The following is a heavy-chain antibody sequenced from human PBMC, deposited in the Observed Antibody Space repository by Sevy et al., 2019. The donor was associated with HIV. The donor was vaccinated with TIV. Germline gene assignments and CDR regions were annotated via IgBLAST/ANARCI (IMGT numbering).Heavy chain of an antibody. D-gene: IGHD4-17*01. CDR3: ARVNDYGGHPDY. Sequence: GGSLRLSCAASGFTFSSYSMNWVRQAPGKGLEWVSSISSSSSYIYYADSVKGRFTISRDNAKNSLYLQMNSLRAEDTAVYYCARVNDYGGHPDYWGQGTLVTVSS. CDR2: ISSSSSYI. CDR1: GFTFSSYS. J-gene: IGHJ4*02. V-gene: IGHV3-21*01.